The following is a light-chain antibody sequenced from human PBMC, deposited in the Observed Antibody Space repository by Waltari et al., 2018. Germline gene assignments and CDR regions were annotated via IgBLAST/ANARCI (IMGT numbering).Light chain of an antibody. CDR3: QKYGSTPRP. J-gene: IGKJ4*01. V-gene: IGKV3-20*01. Sequence: EIVLTQSPGTLSLSPGESASLSCWASQTIPNNSFAWYPQMPGQAPRPLTFDASTRAAGVPDRFSGSGSGTDFTLTISRLEPEDFAVYYCQKYGSTPRPFGGGTK. CDR2: DAS. CDR1: QTIPNNS.